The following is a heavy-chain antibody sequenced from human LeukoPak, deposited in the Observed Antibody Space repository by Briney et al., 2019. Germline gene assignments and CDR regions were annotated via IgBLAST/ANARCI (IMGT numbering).Heavy chain of an antibody. Sequence: PGRSLRLSCAASGFTFSNYGMHWVRQAPGKGLEWVALIWYDGSNKYYADSVKGRFTISRDNSKNTLYLQMSSLRAEDTAVYYCASQSSSWYIAYWGQGTLVTVSS. D-gene: IGHD6-13*01. CDR1: GFTFSNYG. V-gene: IGHV3-33*01. CDR3: ASQSSSWYIAY. J-gene: IGHJ4*02. CDR2: IWYDGSNK.